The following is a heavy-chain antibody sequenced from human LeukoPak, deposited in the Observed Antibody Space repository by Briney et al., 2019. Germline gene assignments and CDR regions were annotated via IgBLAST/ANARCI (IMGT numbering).Heavy chain of an antibody. CDR3: TTDLGDYGDYLRE. D-gene: IGHD4-17*01. Sequence: GGSLRLSCSTSGFIFKNAWMSWIRQAPGKGLEWVGRVTSESAGGTTDYPAVVKGRFSISRDDSTNMMYLQMNSLKTEDTALYYCTTDLGDYGDYLREWGQGTLVTVSS. V-gene: IGHV3-15*01. J-gene: IGHJ4*02. CDR2: VTSESAGGTT. CDR1: GFIFKNAW.